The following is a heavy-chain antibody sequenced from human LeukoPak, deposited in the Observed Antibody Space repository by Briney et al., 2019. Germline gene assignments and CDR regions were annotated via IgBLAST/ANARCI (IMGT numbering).Heavy chain of an antibody. J-gene: IGHJ6*02. CDR3: ARFGYGDYGGYYYYGMDV. CDR2: ISSSSSYM. Sequence: GGSLRLSCAASGFTFSSYDMNWVRQAPGKGLEWVSSISSSSSYMYYADSVKGRFTISRDNAKNSLYLQMNSLRAEDTAVYYCARFGYGDYGGYYYYGMDVWGQGTTVTVSS. CDR1: GFTFSSYD. V-gene: IGHV3-21*04. D-gene: IGHD4-17*01.